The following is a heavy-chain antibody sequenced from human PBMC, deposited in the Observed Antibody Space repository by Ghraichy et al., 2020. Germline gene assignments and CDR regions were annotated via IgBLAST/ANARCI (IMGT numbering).Heavy chain of an antibody. Sequence: SETLSLTCTVSGGSISSYYWSWIRQPPGKGLEWIGYIYYNGSTNYNPSLKSRITISVDTSKNQFSLKLSSVTAADTAVYYCARDRAVTTNDYHYYYGMDVWGQGTTVTVSS. J-gene: IGHJ6*02. V-gene: IGHV4-59*01. CDR2: IYYNGST. CDR1: GGSISSYY. CDR3: ARDRAVTTNDYHYYYGMDV. D-gene: IGHD4-17*01.